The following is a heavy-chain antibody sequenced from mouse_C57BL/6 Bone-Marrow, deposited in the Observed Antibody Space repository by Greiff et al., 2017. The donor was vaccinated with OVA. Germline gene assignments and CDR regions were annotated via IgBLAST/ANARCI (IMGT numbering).Heavy chain of an antibody. V-gene: IGHV1-81*01. J-gene: IGHJ1*03. CDR1: GYTFTSYG. CDR2: IYPRSGNT. CDR3: ARSYDGYFNWYFDV. D-gene: IGHD2-3*01. Sequence: LVESGAELARPGASVKLSCKASGYTFTSYGISWVKQRTGQGLEWIGEIYPRSGNTYYNEKFKGKATLTADKSSSTAYMELRSLTSEDSAVYFCARSYDGYFNWYFDVWGTGTTVTVSS.